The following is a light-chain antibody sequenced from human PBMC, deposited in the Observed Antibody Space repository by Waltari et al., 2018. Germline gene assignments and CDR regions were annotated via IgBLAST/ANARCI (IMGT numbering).Light chain of an antibody. CDR2: EVS. CDR3: SSYAGSNNYVA. V-gene: IGLV2-8*01. Sequence: QSALTQPPSASGSPGQSVTISCTGTSRAVGGYDYVSWYQQHPGKAPKLMLYEVSQRPPGVPDRFSGSKSGNTASLTVSGLQGEDEADYYCSSYAGSNNYVAFGGGTKLTVL. J-gene: IGLJ2*01. CDR1: SRAVGGYDY.